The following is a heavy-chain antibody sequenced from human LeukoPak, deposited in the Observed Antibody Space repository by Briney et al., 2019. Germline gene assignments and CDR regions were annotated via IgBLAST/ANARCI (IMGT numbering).Heavy chain of an antibody. CDR2: ISGSGGST. Sequence: GGSLRLSCAASGFTFSGYWMSWVRQAPGKGLEWVSGISGSGGSTYYADSVKGRFTISRDNSKNTLYLQMNSLRAEDTAVYYCAKNAIHSGLGAFDIWGQGTMVTVSS. CDR1: GFTFSGYW. CDR3: AKNAIHSGLGAFDI. D-gene: IGHD5-12*01. J-gene: IGHJ3*02. V-gene: IGHV3-23*01.